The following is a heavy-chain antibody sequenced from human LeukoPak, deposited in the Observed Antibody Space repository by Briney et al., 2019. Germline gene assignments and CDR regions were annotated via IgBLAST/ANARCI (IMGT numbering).Heavy chain of an antibody. CDR2: INSGGTVT. V-gene: IGHV3-74*01. D-gene: IGHD3-22*01. Sequence: GGSLRLSCAASGFTFSDFWMHWVRQAPGKGLVWVSRINSGGTVTNYADSVKGRLTISRDNAKNTLYLQMNSLRAEDTAVYYCGSPRNHYDTIGYYLRYWGQGTLVTVSS. CDR3: GSPRNHYDTIGYYLRY. CDR1: GFTFSDFW. J-gene: IGHJ4*02.